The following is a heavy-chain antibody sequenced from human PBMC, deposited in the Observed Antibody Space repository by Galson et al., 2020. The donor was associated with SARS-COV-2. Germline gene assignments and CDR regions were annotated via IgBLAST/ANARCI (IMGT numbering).Heavy chain of an antibody. CDR1: GFSLSTSGMC. Sequence: SGPTLVKPTQTLTLTCTFSGFSLSTSGMCVSWIRQPPGKALEWLALIDWDDDKYYSTSLKTRLTISKDTSKNQVVLTMTNMDPVDTATYYCARIRNYYDSSGYYSPSDYMDVWGKGTTVTVSS. J-gene: IGHJ6*03. D-gene: IGHD3-22*01. V-gene: IGHV2-70*01. CDR2: IDWDDDK. CDR3: ARIRNYYDSSGYYSPSDYMDV.